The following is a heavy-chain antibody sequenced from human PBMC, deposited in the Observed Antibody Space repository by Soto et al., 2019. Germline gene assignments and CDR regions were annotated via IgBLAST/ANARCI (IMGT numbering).Heavy chain of an antibody. V-gene: IGHV1-69*13. J-gene: IGHJ6*02. CDR3: ARRIAAAGYYYYGMDV. Sequence: SVKVSCKASGGTFSSYAISWVRQAPGQGLEWMGGIIPIFGTANYAQKFQGRVTITADESTSTAYMELSSLRSEDTAVYYCARRIAAAGYYYYGMDVWGQGTTVTVSS. D-gene: IGHD6-13*01. CDR2: IIPIFGTA. CDR1: GGTFSSYA.